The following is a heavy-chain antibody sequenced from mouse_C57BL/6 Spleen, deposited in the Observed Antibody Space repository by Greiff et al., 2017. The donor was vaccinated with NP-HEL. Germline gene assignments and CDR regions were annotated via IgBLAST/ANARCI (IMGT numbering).Heavy chain of an antibody. D-gene: IGHD2-3*01. Sequence: EVMLVESGPGMVKPSQSLSLTCTVTGYSITSGYDWHWIRHFPGNKLEWMGYISYSGSTNYNPSLKSRISITHDTSKNHFFLKLNSVTTEDTATYYCARGGYEDYAMDYWGQGTSVTVSS. CDR2: ISYSGST. CDR3: ARGGYEDYAMDY. CDR1: GYSITSGYD. V-gene: IGHV3-1*01. J-gene: IGHJ4*01.